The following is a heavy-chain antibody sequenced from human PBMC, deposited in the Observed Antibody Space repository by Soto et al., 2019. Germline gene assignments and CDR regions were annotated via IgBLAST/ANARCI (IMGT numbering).Heavy chain of an antibody. CDR1: GGSISSISYY. D-gene: IGHD3-9*01. CDR3: ARHRGYYDILTGYYTELNFDY. V-gene: IGHV4-39*01. J-gene: IGHJ4*02. Sequence: SETLSLTGTVSGGSISSISYYWVWIRQPPGKGLEWIGSIYYSGTTYYNPSLKSRVTISVDTSKNQFSLKLSSVTAADTAVYYCARHRGYYDILTGYYTELNFDYWRQGTRVSVPS. CDR2: IYYSGTT.